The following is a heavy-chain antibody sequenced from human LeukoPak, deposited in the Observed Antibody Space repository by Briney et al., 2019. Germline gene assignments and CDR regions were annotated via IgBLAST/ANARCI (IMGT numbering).Heavy chain of an antibody. J-gene: IGHJ6*02. Sequence: PGGSLRLSCVASGSTFSKDWMSWVRQAPGKGLEWVANIKQDGSEKYYVDSVKGRFTISRDNAKNSLYLQMNSLRAEDTAVYYCARDLIYYDFWSGKGLPYYYYGMDVWGQGTTVTVSS. CDR3: ARDLIYYDFWSGKGLPYYYYGMDV. D-gene: IGHD3-3*01. V-gene: IGHV3-7*01. CDR1: GSTFSKDW. CDR2: IKQDGSEK.